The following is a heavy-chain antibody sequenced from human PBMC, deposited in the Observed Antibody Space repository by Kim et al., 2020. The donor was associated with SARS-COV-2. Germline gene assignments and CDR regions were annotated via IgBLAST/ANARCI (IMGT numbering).Heavy chain of an antibody. D-gene: IGHD3-16*02. CDR2: INPSGGST. V-gene: IGHV1-46*01. Sequence: ASVKVSCKASGYTFTSYYMHWVRQAPGQGLEWMGIINPSGGSTSYAQKFQGRVTMTRDTSTSTVYMELSSLRSEDTAVYYCSLWGGYDYVWGSYRPPEKGMDVWGQGTTVTVSS. J-gene: IGHJ6*02. CDR3: SLWGGYDYVWGSYRPPEKGMDV. CDR1: GYTFTSYY.